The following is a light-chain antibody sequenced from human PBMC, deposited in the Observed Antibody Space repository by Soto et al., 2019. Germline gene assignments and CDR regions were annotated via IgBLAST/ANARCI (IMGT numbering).Light chain of an antibody. Sequence: EIVLTQSPATLSLSPGEGATLSCRASQSVSSSLAWYQQTPGQAPRLLVYHASTRATGVPARFSGSGSGTDFTLTISTLEPEDFAVYYCQKHANWPFLTFGGGTKVDIK. J-gene: IGKJ4*01. V-gene: IGKV3-11*01. CDR3: QKHANWPFLT. CDR1: QSVSSS. CDR2: HAS.